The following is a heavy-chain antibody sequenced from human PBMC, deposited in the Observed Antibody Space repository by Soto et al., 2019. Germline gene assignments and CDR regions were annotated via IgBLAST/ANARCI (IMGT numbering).Heavy chain of an antibody. V-gene: IGHV4-39*01. CDR2: IYYSGST. Sequence: QLQLQESGPGLVKPSETLSLTCTVSGGSISSSSYYWGWIRQPPGKGLEWIGSIYYSGSTYYNPSLKSRVTISVDTSKYQFSLKLSSVTAADTAVYYCARLLGYCSSTSCRPYYYYGMDVWGQGTTVTVSS. CDR1: GGSISSSSYY. J-gene: IGHJ6*02. CDR3: ARLLGYCSSTSCRPYYYYGMDV. D-gene: IGHD2-2*01.